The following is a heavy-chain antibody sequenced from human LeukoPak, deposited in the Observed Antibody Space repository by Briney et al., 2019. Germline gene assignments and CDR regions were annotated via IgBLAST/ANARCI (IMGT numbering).Heavy chain of an antibody. CDR1: GLSFSTYS. D-gene: IGHD1-26*01. CDR3: ARDPTSSWETAFDI. CDR2: ISSSSIYR. V-gene: IGHV3-21*01. Sequence: PGGSLRLSCAASGLSFSTYSMNWVRQAPGKGLEWVSSISSSSIYRYYADSVKGRFTISRDNAKNSLYLQMNSLRAEDTAVYYCARDPTSSWETAFDIWGQGTMVTVSS. J-gene: IGHJ3*02.